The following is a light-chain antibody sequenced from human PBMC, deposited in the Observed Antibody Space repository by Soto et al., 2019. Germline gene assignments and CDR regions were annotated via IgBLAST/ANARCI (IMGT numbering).Light chain of an antibody. J-gene: IGKJ4*01. V-gene: IGKV3-20*01. Sequence: EIVLTQSPGTLSLSQGERATLSCRTSQSVGRNYLAWYQQKPGQAPRLLIYGASSKATGIPDTFSGSGSGTDFTLTISRLEPEDFAVYYCQQYASSPLAFGGGTKVEIK. CDR3: QQYASSPLA. CDR2: GAS. CDR1: QSVGRNY.